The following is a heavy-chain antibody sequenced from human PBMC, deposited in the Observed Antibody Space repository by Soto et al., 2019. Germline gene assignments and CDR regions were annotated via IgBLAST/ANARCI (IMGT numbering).Heavy chain of an antibody. V-gene: IGHV6-1*01. CDR3: ARDQLTSYYYYYGMDV. Sequence: PSQTLSLTCAISGDSVSSNSAAWNWIRQSPSRGLEWLGRTYYRSKWYNDYAVSVKSRVTINPDTSKNQFSLQLNSVTPEDTAVYYCARDQLTSYYYYYGMDVWGQGTTVTVSS. D-gene: IGHD5-18*01. J-gene: IGHJ6*02. CDR2: TYYRSKWYN. CDR1: GDSVSSNSAA.